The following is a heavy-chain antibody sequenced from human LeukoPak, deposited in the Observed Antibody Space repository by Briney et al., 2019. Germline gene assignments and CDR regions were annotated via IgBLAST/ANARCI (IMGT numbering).Heavy chain of an antibody. CDR3: ARDSAYSSTWFDAFDM. J-gene: IGHJ3*02. D-gene: IGHD6-13*01. CDR1: GFTFSSYW. Sequence: GGSLRLSCAASGFTFSSYWMSWVRQAPGKGLEWVANIKQDGSEKYYVDSVKGRFTISRDNAKNSLHLQMDSLRDADTAVYYCARDSAYSSTWFDAFDMWGQGTKVTVSS. V-gene: IGHV3-7*01. CDR2: IKQDGSEK.